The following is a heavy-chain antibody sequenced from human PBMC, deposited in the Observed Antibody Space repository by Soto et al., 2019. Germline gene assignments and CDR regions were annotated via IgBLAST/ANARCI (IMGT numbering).Heavy chain of an antibody. CDR2: MNPNSGNT. D-gene: IGHD3-10*01. V-gene: IGHV1-8*01. CDR1: GYTFSSYD. CDR3: ARRLSSGRYEWFGP. Sequence: ASVKVSCKASGYTFSSYDINWVRQATGQGLEWMGWMNPNSGNTGYAQKFQGRVTVTRNTSISTAYMELSSLRSEDTAVYYCARRLSSGRYEWFGPWGQGTLVTVSS. J-gene: IGHJ5*02.